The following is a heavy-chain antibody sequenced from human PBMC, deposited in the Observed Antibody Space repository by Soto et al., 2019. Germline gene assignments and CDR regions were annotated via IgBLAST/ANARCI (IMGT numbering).Heavy chain of an antibody. CDR3: AKDDTTRRATTMIVMVTYDS. V-gene: IGHV3-23*01. CDR1: GFTFSSYA. J-gene: IGHJ4*02. Sequence: EVHLLESGGDLVQPGGSLRLSCAASGFTFSSYAMSWVRQAPGKGLEWVSVISGSGGSTSYADSVKGRFTISRDNSKNTLYLQMNSLRAEDTALYYCAKDDTTRRATTMIVMVTYDSWGQGTLVTVSS. D-gene: IGHD3-22*01. CDR2: ISGSGGST.